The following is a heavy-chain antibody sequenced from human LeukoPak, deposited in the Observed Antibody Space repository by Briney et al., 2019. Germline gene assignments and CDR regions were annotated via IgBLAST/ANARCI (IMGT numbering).Heavy chain of an antibody. CDR3: ARDEDGSGSYYNG. D-gene: IGHD3-10*01. J-gene: IGHJ4*02. CDR2: ISSSSSTI. V-gene: IGHV3-48*04. CDR1: GFTFSSYS. Sequence: GGSLSLSCAASGFTFSSYSMYWVRQAPGKGLEWVSYISSSSSTIYYADSVKGRFTISRDNAKNSLYLQMNSLRAEDTAVYYCARDEDGSGSYYNGWGQGTLVTVSS.